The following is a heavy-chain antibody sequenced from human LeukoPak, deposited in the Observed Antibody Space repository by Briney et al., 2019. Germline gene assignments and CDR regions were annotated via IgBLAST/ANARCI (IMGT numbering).Heavy chain of an antibody. CDR1: GGTLSSYY. J-gene: IGHJ4*02. Sequence: SGTLSLTCTVSGGTLSSYYWSWLRQPPGKGLEWVGDIYNSGSTKYNSSPKSGGTISVDTSKNQFSLKLSSVTAADTAVYYCARRQRGEGYTFDYWGQGTLVTVSS. D-gene: IGHD5-18*01. V-gene: IGHV4-59*08. CDR3: ARRQRGEGYTFDY. CDR2: IYNSGST.